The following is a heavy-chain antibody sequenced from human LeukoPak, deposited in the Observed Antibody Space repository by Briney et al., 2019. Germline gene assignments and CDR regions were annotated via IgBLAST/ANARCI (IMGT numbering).Heavy chain of an antibody. J-gene: IGHJ5*02. V-gene: IGHV4-59*11. CDR2: IYYSGST. CDR3: ARDRLQWFDP. CDR1: GGSISSHY. D-gene: IGHD4-11*01. Sequence: SETLSLTCTVSGGSISSHYWSWIRQPPGKGLEWIGYIYYSGSTNYKPCLKSRVTISVDTSKNQFSLKLSSVTAADTAVYYCARDRLQWFDPWGQGTLVTVSS.